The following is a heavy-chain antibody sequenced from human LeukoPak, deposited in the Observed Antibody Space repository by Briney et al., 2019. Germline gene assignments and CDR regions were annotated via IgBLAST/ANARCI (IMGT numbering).Heavy chain of an antibody. J-gene: IGHJ6*02. CDR2: ISYDGSNK. Sequence: GGSLRLPCAASGFTFSSYAMHWVRQAPGKGLEWVAVISYDGSNKYYADSVKGRFTISRDNSKNTLYLQMNSLRAEDTAVYYCARDNPGPGYGMDVWGQGTTVTVSS. CDR1: GFTFSSYA. CDR3: ARDNPGPGYGMDV. V-gene: IGHV3-30-3*01.